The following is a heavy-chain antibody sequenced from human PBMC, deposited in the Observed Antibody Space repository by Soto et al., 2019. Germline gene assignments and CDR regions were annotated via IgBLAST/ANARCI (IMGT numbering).Heavy chain of an antibody. CDR1: GGSISSSNW. CDR2: IYQSART. CDR3: ARNPLPPYCSGGSCYLKEYYGMDV. J-gene: IGHJ6*02. D-gene: IGHD2-15*01. V-gene: IGHV4-4*02. Sequence: SETLSLTCAVSGGSISSSNWWSWVRQPPGKGLEWIGEIYQSARTNYNPSLKSRVTISVDKSKNQFSLKLSSVTAADTAVYYCARNPLPPYCSGGSCYLKEYYGMDVWGQGTTVTVSS.